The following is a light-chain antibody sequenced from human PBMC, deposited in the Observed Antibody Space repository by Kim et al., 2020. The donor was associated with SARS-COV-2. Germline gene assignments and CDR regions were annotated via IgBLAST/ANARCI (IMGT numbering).Light chain of an antibody. V-gene: IGKV3-20*01. Sequence: DIVLMQSPGTLSLSPGERATLSCRASQSVSSSYLAWYQQKPGQAPRLLISGASSRATGIPDRFSGSGSGTDFTLTISRLEPEDFAVYYCHQYGGSSTFGQGTKLEI. CDR2: GAS. CDR1: QSVSSSY. J-gene: IGKJ1*01. CDR3: HQYGGSST.